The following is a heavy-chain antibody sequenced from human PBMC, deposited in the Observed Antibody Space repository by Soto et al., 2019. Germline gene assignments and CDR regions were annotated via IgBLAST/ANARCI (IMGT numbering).Heavy chain of an antibody. CDR2: IYYSGST. CDR3: ARGPHITTNWFDP. CDR1: GGSISSYY. V-gene: IGHV4-59*01. D-gene: IGHD3-22*01. J-gene: IGHJ5*02. Sequence: SETLSLTCTVSGGSISSYYWSWIRQPPGKGLEWIGYIYYSGSTNYNPSLKSRVTISVDTSKNQFSPKLSSVTAADTAVYYCARGPHITTNWFDPWGQGTLVTVSS.